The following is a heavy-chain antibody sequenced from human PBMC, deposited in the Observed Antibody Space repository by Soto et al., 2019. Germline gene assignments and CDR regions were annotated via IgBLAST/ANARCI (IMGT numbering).Heavy chain of an antibody. J-gene: IGHJ6*02. D-gene: IGHD1-20*01. CDR2: ISYDGSNK. V-gene: IGHV3-30*18. Sequence: GGSLRLSCAASGFTFSSYGMHWVRQAPGKGLEWVAVISYDGSNKYYADSVKGRFTISRDNSKNTLYLQMNSRRAEDTAVYYCAKEFWGYNWNLYYYYGMDVWGQGTTVTVSS. CDR1: GFTFSSYG. CDR3: AKEFWGYNWNLYYYYGMDV.